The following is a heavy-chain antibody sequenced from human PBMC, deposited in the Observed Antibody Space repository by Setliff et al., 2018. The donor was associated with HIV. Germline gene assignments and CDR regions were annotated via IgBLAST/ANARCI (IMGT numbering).Heavy chain of an antibody. V-gene: IGHV4-59*08. CDR3: ARVGS. Sequence: PSETLSLTCTVSGGSISSHYWSWIRQAPGKGLEWIGTMYFRGNARNSPSLKSRVTISVDTSKNQFSLKLSSVTAADTAVYYCARVGSWGQGTLVTVSS. CDR2: MYFRGNA. CDR1: GGSISSHY. J-gene: IGHJ5*02. D-gene: IGHD1-26*01.